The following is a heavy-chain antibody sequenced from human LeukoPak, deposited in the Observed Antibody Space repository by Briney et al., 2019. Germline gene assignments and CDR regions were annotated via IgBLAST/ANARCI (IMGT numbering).Heavy chain of an antibody. Sequence: SETLSLTCTVAGGPISSYYWSWVRQPPGKGMEWIGYIYYSGSTNYTPSLKSRVTISVDTSKNQFSLKLSSVTAADTAVYYCARFRYYYDSSGYHYPNWYFDLWGRGTLVTVSS. CDR3: ARFRYYYDSSGYHYPNWYFDL. J-gene: IGHJ2*01. CDR2: IYYSGST. V-gene: IGHV4-59*01. CDR1: GGPISSYY. D-gene: IGHD3-22*01.